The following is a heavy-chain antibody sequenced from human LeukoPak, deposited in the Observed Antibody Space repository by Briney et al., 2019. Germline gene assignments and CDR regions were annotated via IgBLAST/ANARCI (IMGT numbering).Heavy chain of an antibody. CDR1: GYTFTSYD. CDR2: MNPNSGNT. CDR3: ARAPTIPRFLEWLTKGPWFDP. D-gene: IGHD3-3*01. J-gene: IGHJ5*02. V-gene: IGHV1-8*01. Sequence: ASVKVSCKASGYTFTSYDINWVRQATGQGLEWMGWMNPNSGNTGYAQKFQGRVTMTRNTSISTAYMELSSLRSEDTAVYYCARAPTIPRFLEWLTKGPWFDPWGQGTLSPSPQ.